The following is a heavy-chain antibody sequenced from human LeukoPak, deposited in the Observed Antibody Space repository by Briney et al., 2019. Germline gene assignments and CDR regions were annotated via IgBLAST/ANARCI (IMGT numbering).Heavy chain of an antibody. Sequence: VGSLRLSCAASGFTFSSYAMSWVRQAPGKGLEWVSAISGSGGSTYYADSVKGRFTISRDNSKNTLYLQMNSLRAEDTAVYYCAKDKGGTLWFRKIFAFDIWGQGTMVTVSS. CDR1: GFTFSSYA. D-gene: IGHD3-10*01. CDR2: ISGSGGST. J-gene: IGHJ3*02. V-gene: IGHV3-23*01. CDR3: AKDKGGTLWFRKIFAFDI.